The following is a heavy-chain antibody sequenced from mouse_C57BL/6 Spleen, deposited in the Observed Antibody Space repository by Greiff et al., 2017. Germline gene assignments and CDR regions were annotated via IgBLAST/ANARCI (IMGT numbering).Heavy chain of an antibody. Sequence: EVKLVESGGGLVQPKGSLKLSCAASGFSFNPYAMNWVRQAPGKGLEWVARIRSKSNNYATYYADSVKDRFTISRDDSESMLYLQMNNLKTEDTAMYYCVRQQDYYGSSYWYFDVWGTGTTVTVSS. CDR1: GFSFNPYA. CDR2: IRSKSNNYAT. V-gene: IGHV10-1*01. CDR3: VRQQDYYGSSYWYFDV. J-gene: IGHJ1*03. D-gene: IGHD1-1*01.